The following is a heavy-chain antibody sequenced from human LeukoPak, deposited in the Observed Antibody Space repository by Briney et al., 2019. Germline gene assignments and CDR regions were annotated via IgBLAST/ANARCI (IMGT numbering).Heavy chain of an antibody. CDR2: IKQDGSGK. CDR1: GFTFSSYW. J-gene: IGHJ4*02. D-gene: IGHD3-10*01. V-gene: IGHV3-7*01. CDR3: ARWELGDYFDY. Sequence: GGSLRLSCAASGFTFSSYWMSWVRQAPGKGLEWVANIKQDGSGKYYVDSVKGRFTVSRDNAKNSLYLQMNSLRAEDTAVYYCARWELGDYFDYWGQGTLVTVSS.